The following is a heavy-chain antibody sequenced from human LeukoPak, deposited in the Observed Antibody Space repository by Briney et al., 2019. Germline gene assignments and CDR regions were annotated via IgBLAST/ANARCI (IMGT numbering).Heavy chain of an antibody. CDR3: ARDSYDFWSGYSPNWFDP. V-gene: IGHV3-33*01. Sequence: GGSLRLSCAASGFTFSSYGMHWVRQAPGKGLEWVAVIWYDGSNKYYADSVKGRFTISRDNSKNTLYLQMNSLRAEDTAVYYCARDSYDFWSGYSPNWFDPWGQGTLVTVSS. D-gene: IGHD3-3*01. J-gene: IGHJ5*02. CDR2: IWYDGSNK. CDR1: GFTFSSYG.